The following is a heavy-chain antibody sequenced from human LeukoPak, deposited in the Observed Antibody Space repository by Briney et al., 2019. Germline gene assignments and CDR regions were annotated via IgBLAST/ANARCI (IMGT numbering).Heavy chain of an antibody. CDR2: ISGSGGST. D-gene: IGHD3-22*01. CDR1: GFTFSSYA. CDR3: AKFPSGWLFLRGLKYFDY. V-gene: IGHV3-23*01. J-gene: IGHJ4*02. Sequence: PGGSLRLSCAASGFTFSSYAMSWVRQAPGKGLEWVSAISGSGGSTYYADSVKGRFTISRDNSKNTLYLQMNSLRAEDTAVYYCAKFPSGWLFLRGLKYFDYWGQGTLVTVSS.